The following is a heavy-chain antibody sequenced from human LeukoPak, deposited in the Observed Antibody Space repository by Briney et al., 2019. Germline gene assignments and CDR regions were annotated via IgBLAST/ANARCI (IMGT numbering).Heavy chain of an antibody. CDR2: ISTRGGST. Sequence: SGGSLRLSCAASGFTFSSYVMTWVRQAPGKGLEGVSSISTRGGSTFYADSVKGRFTISRDNSKTTLYLQMYSLRAEDTAVYYCAKEKSSGSYYTGYWGQGTLVTVSS. V-gene: IGHV3-23*01. D-gene: IGHD3-10*01. CDR3: AKEKSSGSYYTGY. J-gene: IGHJ4*02. CDR1: GFTFSSYV.